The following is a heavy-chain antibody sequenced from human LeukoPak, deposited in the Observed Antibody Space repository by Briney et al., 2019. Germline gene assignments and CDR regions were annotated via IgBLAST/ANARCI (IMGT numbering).Heavy chain of an antibody. V-gene: IGHV4-4*07. CDR1: GGSISSYY. J-gene: IGHJ5*02. CDR2: IYTSGGT. Sequence: SETLSLTCTVSGGSISSYYWSWIRQPAGKGLEWIGRIYTSGGTNYNPSLKSRVTMSVDTSKNQFSLKLSSVTAADTAVYYCARDWVNVVVPAAIVDSNYGGGFDPWGQGTLVTVSS. CDR3: ARDWVNVVVPAAIVDSNYGGGFDP. D-gene: IGHD2-2*01.